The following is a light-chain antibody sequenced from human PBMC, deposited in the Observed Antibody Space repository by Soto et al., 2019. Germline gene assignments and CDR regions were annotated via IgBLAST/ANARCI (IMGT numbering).Light chain of an antibody. CDR1: KSVNNNY. J-gene: IGKJ1*01. Sequence: IELTQSPGTLSLSPGERASLSCRASKSVNNNYLAWYQQKPGQAPRLLIYGASTRATGIPDRFSGSGSGTDFTLIISRLEPKDFAVYFCQQYGDSRTFGQGTKVDIK. CDR3: QQYGDSRT. CDR2: GAS. V-gene: IGKV3-20*01.